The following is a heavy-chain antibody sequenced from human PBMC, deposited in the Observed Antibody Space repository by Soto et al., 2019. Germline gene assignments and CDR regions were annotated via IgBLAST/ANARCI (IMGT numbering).Heavy chain of an antibody. V-gene: IGHV4-34*01. CDR1: GGSLSGYY. D-gene: IGHD5-12*01. CDR2: IKDGGRT. Sequence: QVQLRQWGAGLLKPSETLCLNCAVNGGSLSGYYWSWIRQPPGKGLEWIGEIKDGGRTNYSPSLKSRATISSDTSNNQFSLRLYSVTAADTGVYYCARGQEGVVATHWDQGTLVTVSS. J-gene: IGHJ4*02. CDR3: ARGQEGVVATH.